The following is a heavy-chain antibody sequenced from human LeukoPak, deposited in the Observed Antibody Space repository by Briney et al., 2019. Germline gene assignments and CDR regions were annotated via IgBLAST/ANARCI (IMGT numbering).Heavy chain of an antibody. CDR1: GGTISSSAYY. J-gene: IGHJ4*02. V-gene: IGHV4-31*03. D-gene: IGHD1-1*01. CDR2: IYNSGST. CDR3: ASRTATAEVDY. Sequence: SETLSFTGIVSGGTISSSAYYWSWTRQHPEKSLGWIGYIYNSGSTYYNPSLKSRVTISVDTSKNQFSLKLSSVTAADTAVYYCASRTATAEVDYWGQGTLVTVSS.